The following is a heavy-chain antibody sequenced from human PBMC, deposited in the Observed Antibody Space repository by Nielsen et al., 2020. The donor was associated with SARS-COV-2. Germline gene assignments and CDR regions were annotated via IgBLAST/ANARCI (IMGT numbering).Heavy chain of an antibody. CDR3: ASRFFLDY. D-gene: IGHD3-3*01. V-gene: IGHV4-38-2*02. CDR2: IYHSGST. Sequence: SETLSLTCTVSGYSISSGYYWGWIRQPPGKGLEWIGSIYHSGSTYYNPSLKSRVTISVDTSKNQFSLRLSSVTAADTAVYYCASRFFLDYWGQGTLVTVSS. CDR1: GYSISSGYY. J-gene: IGHJ4*02.